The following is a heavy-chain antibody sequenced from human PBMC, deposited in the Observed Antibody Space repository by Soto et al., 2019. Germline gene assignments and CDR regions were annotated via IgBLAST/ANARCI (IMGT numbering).Heavy chain of an antibody. D-gene: IGHD3-16*01. Sequence: QVQLVQSGDXVKKPXASVKVSCKASGYIFVNYGIAWVRQAPGQGLEWMGWISPYTGNTHSATKVQGRLTMTTDTSTSTAYMDLGSLTSDDTAVYYCVMVDNYVTPTPQDVWGQGTTVTVSS. CDR1: GYIFVNYG. CDR3: VMVDNYVTPTPQDV. CDR2: ISPYTGNT. V-gene: IGHV1-18*01. J-gene: IGHJ6*02.